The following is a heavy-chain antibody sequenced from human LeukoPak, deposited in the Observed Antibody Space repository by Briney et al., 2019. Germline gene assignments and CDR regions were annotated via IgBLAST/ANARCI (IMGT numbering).Heavy chain of an antibody. D-gene: IGHD2-21*02. V-gene: IGHV4-39*01. J-gene: IGHJ3*02. CDR2: LHHTGRN. Sequence: SETLSLTCTVSGDSLTSSSHYWGWIRQPPGKRLQWVASLHHTGRNYSNAALKSRVSLSMDTAKSQFSLKVNSVTAADSGVYYCVAEMTASAAFDIWGQGTMVAVSS. CDR1: GDSLTSSSHY. CDR3: VAEMTASAAFDI.